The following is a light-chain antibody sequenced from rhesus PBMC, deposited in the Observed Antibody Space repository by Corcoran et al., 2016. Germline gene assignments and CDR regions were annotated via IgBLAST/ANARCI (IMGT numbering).Light chain of an antibody. V-gene: IGKV1-43*02. CDR1: QGISNF. CDR2: AAS. Sequence: DIQMTQSPSSLSASVGDRGTLTCRASQGISNFLNWYQQKPGKPPKRLIYAASSLESGVPSRLSGSGSGTDFTLTNSILQPDDFAPYYCLQCNSDPSSFGRGTKVEIK. CDR3: LQCNSDPSS. J-gene: IGKJ2*01.